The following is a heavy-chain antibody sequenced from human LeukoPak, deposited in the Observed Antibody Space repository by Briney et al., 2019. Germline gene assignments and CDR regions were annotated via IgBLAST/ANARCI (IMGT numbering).Heavy chain of an antibody. CDR2: HYHTGRI. D-gene: IGHD1-1*01. Sequence: SETLSLTCSVSGGSISGTSYGWGWIRHPPGKGPEWIGSHYHTGRIYHNPSLNSRVTISVDTTKNQFSLKLSSVTDADTAVYYCARDGSDNWGLFDNWGRGTLVTVSS. V-gene: IGHV4-39*07. CDR3: ARDGSDNWGLFDN. CDR1: GGSISGTSYG. J-gene: IGHJ4*02.